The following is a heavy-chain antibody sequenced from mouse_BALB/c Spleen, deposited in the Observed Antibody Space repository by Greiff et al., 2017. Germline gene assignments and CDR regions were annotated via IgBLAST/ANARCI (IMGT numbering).Heavy chain of an antibody. J-gene: IGHJ4*01. D-gene: IGHD4-1*01. CDR3: ARDWDVRAMDY. Sequence: EVNVVESGGGLVQPGGSLRLSCATSGFTFSDFYMEWVRQPPGKRLEWIAASRNKANDYTTEYSASVKGRFIVSRDTSQSILYLQMNALRAEDTAIYYCARDWDVRAMDYWGQGTSVTVSS. V-gene: IGHV7-1*02. CDR1: GFTFSDFY. CDR2: SRNKANDYTT.